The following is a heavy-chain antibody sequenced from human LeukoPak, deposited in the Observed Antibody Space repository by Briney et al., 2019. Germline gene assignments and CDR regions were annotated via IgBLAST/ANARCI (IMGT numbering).Heavy chain of an antibody. J-gene: IGHJ4*02. CDR1: GFTFSSYE. V-gene: IGHV3-23*01. Sequence: PGGSLRLSCAASGFTFSSYEMNWVRQAPGKGLKWVSTISSSGGSTFYAESVKGRFTISRDNNENTLYLQMNSLRVEDTAVYYCARAAQVTGRPNLGGHFDYWGQGTLVTVSS. CDR3: ARAAQVTGRPNLGGHFDY. CDR2: ISSSGGST. D-gene: IGHD6-6*01.